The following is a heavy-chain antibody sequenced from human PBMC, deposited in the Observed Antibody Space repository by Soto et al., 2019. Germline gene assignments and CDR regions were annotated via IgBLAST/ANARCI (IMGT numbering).Heavy chain of an antibody. V-gene: IGHV4-34*01. J-gene: IGHJ4*02. CDR1: GGSFSGYY. CDR3: ARGARITIFGVVLNGYSY. CDR2: INHSGST. Sequence: SETLSLTCAVYGGSFSGYYWSWIRQPPGKGLEWIGEINHSGSTNYNPSLKSRVTISVDTSKNQFSLKLSSVTAADTAVYYCARGARITIFGVVLNGYSYWGQGTLITVSS. D-gene: IGHD3-3*01.